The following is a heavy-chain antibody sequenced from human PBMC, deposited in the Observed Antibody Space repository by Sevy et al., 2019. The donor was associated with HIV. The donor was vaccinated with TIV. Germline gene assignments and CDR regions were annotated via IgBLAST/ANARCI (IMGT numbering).Heavy chain of an antibody. V-gene: IGHV3-11*01. CDR1: GFTFSDYY. J-gene: IGHJ6*02. Sequence: GGSLRLSCAASGFTFSDYYMSWIRQAPGKGLEWVSYISSSGSTIYYADSVKGRFTISRVNAKNSLYLQMNSLRAEDTAVYYCARFDTAMVSYYYYYGMDVWGQGTTVTVSS. CDR3: ARFDTAMVSYYYYYGMDV. D-gene: IGHD5-18*01. CDR2: ISSSGSTI.